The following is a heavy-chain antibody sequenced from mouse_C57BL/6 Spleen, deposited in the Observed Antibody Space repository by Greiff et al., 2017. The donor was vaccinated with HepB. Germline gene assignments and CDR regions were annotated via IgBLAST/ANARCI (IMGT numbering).Heavy chain of an antibody. Sequence: VQLQESGAELARPGASVKLSCKASGYTFTSYGISWVKQRTGQGLEWIGEIYPRSGNTYYNEKFKGKATLTADKSSSTAYMELRSLTSEDSAVYFCARKATVVAPGYFDVWGTGTTVTVSS. D-gene: IGHD1-1*01. CDR1: GYTFTSYG. CDR3: ARKATVVAPGYFDV. CDR2: IYPRSGNT. V-gene: IGHV1-81*01. J-gene: IGHJ1*03.